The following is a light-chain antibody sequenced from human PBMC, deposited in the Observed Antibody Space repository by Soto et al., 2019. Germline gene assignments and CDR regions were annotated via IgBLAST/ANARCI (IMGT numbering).Light chain of an antibody. CDR3: QQYNKWALFT. Sequence: EIVLTQSPATLSVSPGERATLSCRASLSVSSNLAWYQQRPGQAPRLLIYGTSARATGIPARFSGSGSGTESTIPISGLQSDAFAVCYCQQYNKWALFTFGPGTRVD. CDR1: LSVSSN. J-gene: IGKJ3*01. V-gene: IGKV3-15*01. CDR2: GTS.